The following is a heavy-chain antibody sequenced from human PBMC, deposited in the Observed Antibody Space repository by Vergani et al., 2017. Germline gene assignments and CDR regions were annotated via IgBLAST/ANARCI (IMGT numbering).Heavy chain of an antibody. V-gene: IGHV4-38-2*01. Sequence: QVQLQESGPGLVKPSETLSLTCAVSDYSINSGYYWGWIRQPPGKGLEWIGSIYHSGSTNYNPSLKSRVTISVDTAKNQFSLKLSSVTAADTAVYYCARGPPTTYYWYFDLWGRGTLVTVSS. CDR1: DYSINSGYY. CDR2: IYHSGST. CDR3: ARGPPTTYYWYFDL. D-gene: IGHD2/OR15-2a*01. J-gene: IGHJ2*01.